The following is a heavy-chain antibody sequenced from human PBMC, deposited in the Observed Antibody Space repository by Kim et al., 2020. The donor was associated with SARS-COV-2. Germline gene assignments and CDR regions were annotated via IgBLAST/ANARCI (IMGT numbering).Heavy chain of an antibody. Sequence: GGSLRLSCAASGFTFSSYSMNWVRQAPGKGLEWVSSISSSSRYIYQADSVKGRFTISRDNAKNSLYLQMNSLRAEDTAVYYCARGGPLRYLDWGDNYYYYGMDVWGQGTTVTVSS. V-gene: IGHV3-21*01. CDR1: GFTFSSYS. CDR2: ISSSSRYI. J-gene: IGHJ6*02. CDR3: ARGGPLRYLDWGDNYYYYGMDV. D-gene: IGHD3-9*01.